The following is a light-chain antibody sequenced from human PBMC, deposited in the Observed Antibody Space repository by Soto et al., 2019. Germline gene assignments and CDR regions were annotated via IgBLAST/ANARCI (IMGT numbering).Light chain of an antibody. CDR2: GTS. V-gene: IGKV1-9*01. Sequence: QLTQSPSSLSASVGDTVTITCRTSLAVSNYVTWYQQKPGKAPKVLIYGTSTLQSGVPSRFSGSGSGTDFTLTIIGLQAEDFATYYCQQVNTFIVTFGQGTRLEI. J-gene: IGKJ5*01. CDR3: QQVNTFIVT. CDR1: LAVSNY.